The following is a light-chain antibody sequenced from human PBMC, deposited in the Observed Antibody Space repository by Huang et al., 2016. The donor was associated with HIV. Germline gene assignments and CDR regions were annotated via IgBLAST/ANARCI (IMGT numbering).Light chain of an antibody. J-gene: IGKJ4*01. Sequence: MTQSPAILSVSPGERASLSCRTSQTVTNNLAWYQHRPGQAPRVLIYGASTRAAGVPARFGGSGYGTEFTLTISSLQSEDFGIYYGHQYDNWPPAFGGGTRVEVK. V-gene: IGKV3-15*01. CDR3: HQYDNWPPA. CDR1: QTVTNN. CDR2: GAS.